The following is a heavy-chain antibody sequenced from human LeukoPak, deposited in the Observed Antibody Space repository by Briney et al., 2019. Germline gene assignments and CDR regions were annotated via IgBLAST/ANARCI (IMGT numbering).Heavy chain of an antibody. Sequence: SETLSLTCTVSGGSISSYYWSWIRQPPGKGLDWIGYIYYSGSTNYNPSLKSRVTISVDTSKNQFSLKLSSVTAADTAVYYCAREEGDYVWGSCAFDIWGQGTMVTVSS. J-gene: IGHJ3*02. V-gene: IGHV4-59*01. D-gene: IGHD3-16*01. CDR1: GGSISSYY. CDR2: IYYSGST. CDR3: AREEGDYVWGSCAFDI.